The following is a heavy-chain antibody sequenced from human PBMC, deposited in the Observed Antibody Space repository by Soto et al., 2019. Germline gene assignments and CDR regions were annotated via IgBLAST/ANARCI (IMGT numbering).Heavy chain of an antibody. CDR1: GYTFTSYA. V-gene: IGHV1-3*01. J-gene: IGHJ4*02. Sequence: ASVKVSCKASGYTFTSYAMHWVRQAPGQRLEWMGWTNAGNGNTKYSQKNQGRVTITRDTSASTAYMELSSLRSEDTAVYYCARGRYDILTVDYWGQGTLVTVSS. CDR2: TNAGNGNT. D-gene: IGHD3-9*01. CDR3: ARGRYDILTVDY.